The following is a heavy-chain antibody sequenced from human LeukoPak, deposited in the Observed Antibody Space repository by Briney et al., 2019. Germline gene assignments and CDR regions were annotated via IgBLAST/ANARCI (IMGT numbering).Heavy chain of an antibody. D-gene: IGHD3-3*01. CDR2: ISWNSGSI. Sequence: GGSLRLSCAASGFTFGDYAMHWVRQAPGKGLEWFSGISWNSGSIGYADSVKGRFTISRDNAKNSLYLQMNSLRAEDTAVYYCAKTTCRRFLEWLCPSYGMDVWGQGTTVTVSS. V-gene: IGHV3-9*01. CDR3: AKTTCRRFLEWLCPSYGMDV. CDR1: GFTFGDYA. J-gene: IGHJ6*02.